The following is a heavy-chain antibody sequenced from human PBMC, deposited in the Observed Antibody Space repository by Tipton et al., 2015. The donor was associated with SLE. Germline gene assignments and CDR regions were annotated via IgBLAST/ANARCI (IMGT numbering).Heavy chain of an antibody. J-gene: IGHJ4*02. Sequence: LRLSCTVSGGSISSSSYYWGWIRQPPGKGLEWIGSIYYSGSTYYNPSLKSPVTLSIDTSKNQFSLKMRSVTAADTAVYFCARGYCSDGVCYGFGFFDYWGQGNLVTVSS. D-gene: IGHD2-8*01. CDR3: ARGYCSDGVCYGFGFFDY. V-gene: IGHV4-39*07. CDR2: IYYSGST. CDR1: GGSISSSSYY.